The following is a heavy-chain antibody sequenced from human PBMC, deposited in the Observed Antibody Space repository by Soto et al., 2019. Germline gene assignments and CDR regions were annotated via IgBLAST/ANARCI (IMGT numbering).Heavy chain of an antibody. CDR1: GGTFSSYA. J-gene: IGHJ6*02. V-gene: IGHV1-69*12. CDR3: ATGPTTVTLYGMDV. CDR2: IIPIFGTA. Sequence: QVQLVQSGAEVKKPGSSVKVSCKASGGTFSSYAISWVRQAPGQGLEWMGGIIPIFGTANYAQKFQGRVTXXAXEXXSTAYMELSSLRSEDTAVYYCATGPTTVTLYGMDVWGQGTTVTVSS. D-gene: IGHD4-17*01.